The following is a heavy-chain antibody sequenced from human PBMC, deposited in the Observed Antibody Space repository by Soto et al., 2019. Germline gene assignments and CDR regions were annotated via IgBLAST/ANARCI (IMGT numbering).Heavy chain of an antibody. CDR2: IDAGNGKT. CDR3: ARWRGWYDY. D-gene: IGHD6-19*01. Sequence: QVQLVQSGAEVKKPGASVKVSCKASGYIFNRYVMHWVRQAPGQRPEWMGWIDAGNGKTKYSEKFQGRVTITRDTSASTAYMELTTLRSEDTAVYYCARWRGWYDYWGQGTQVIVSS. CDR1: GYIFNRYV. J-gene: IGHJ4*02. V-gene: IGHV1-3*01.